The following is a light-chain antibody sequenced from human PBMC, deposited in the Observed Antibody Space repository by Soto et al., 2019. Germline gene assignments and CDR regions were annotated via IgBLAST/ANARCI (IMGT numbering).Light chain of an antibody. CDR2: DAS. Sequence: DIQMTQSPSTLSASVGDRGTLTCRASQSIGGRLAWYQQKPGQAPKLLIYDASTLGSGVPSRFSGSGSWTDFTLTITSLHPDDFATYYCQQHYSYSRAFGQGTKVDIK. J-gene: IGKJ1*01. CDR3: QQHYSYSRA. CDR1: QSIGGR. V-gene: IGKV1-5*01.